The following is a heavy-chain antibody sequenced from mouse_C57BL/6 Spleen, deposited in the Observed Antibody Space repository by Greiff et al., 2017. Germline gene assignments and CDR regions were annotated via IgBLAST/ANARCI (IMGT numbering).Heavy chain of an antibody. J-gene: IGHJ2*01. CDR3: ARGNSYFDD. CDR1: GYSFTGYF. CDR2: INPYNGDT. V-gene: IGHV1-20*01. Sequence: EVQLVQSGPELVKPGASVKISCKASGYSFTGYFMNWVMQSHGKSLEWIGRINPYNGDTFYNQKFKGKATLTVDKSSSTAHMELRSLTSEDSAVYYCARGNSYFDDWGQGTTLTVSS.